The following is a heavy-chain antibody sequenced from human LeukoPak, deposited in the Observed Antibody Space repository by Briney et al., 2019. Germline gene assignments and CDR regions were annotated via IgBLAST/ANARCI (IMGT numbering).Heavy chain of an antibody. CDR3: ARDFRYQLLHWYFDL. Sequence: GGSLRLSCAASGFTFSDYYMSWIRQAPGKGLEWVSYISSSSSYTNYADSVKGRFTISRDNAKNSLYLQMNSLSAEDTAVYYCARDFRYQLLHWYFDLWGRGTLATVSS. V-gene: IGHV3-11*05. CDR2: ISSSSSYT. D-gene: IGHD2-2*01. J-gene: IGHJ2*01. CDR1: GFTFSDYY.